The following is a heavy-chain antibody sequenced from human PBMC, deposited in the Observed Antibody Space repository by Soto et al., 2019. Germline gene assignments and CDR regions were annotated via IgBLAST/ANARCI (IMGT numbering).Heavy chain of an antibody. D-gene: IGHD6-19*01. V-gene: IGHV3-15*01. CDR1: GFTLKTAW. Sequence: GSLRLSCAASGFTLKTAWMGWVREVRGTGLEWLGLIRSKNDGGTIDYAAPVKDRFTISRDDSKDALYLQMNSLKNEDTAMYYCTADPPRGSSGTDYWGQGILVTVSS. J-gene: IGHJ4*02. CDR3: TADPPRGSSGTDY. CDR2: IRSKNDGGTI.